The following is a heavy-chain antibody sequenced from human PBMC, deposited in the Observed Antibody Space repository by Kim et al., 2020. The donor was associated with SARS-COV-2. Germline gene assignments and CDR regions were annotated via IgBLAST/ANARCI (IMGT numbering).Heavy chain of an antibody. Sequence: GGSLRLSCAASGFTFSNFWMDWVRQAPGKGLVWVARINTDGSSTAYADSVKGRFTISRDNALDTLYLQINSLSVEDAAVYYCAWAVPATNCFDSWGQGTL. D-gene: IGHD6-19*01. J-gene: IGHJ5*01. CDR1: GFTFSNFW. V-gene: IGHV3-74*01. CDR2: INTDGSST. CDR3: AWAVPATNCFDS.